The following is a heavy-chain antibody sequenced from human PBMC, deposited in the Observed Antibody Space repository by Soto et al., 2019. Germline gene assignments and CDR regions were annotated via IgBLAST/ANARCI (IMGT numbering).Heavy chain of an antibody. V-gene: IGHV3-30*03. J-gene: IGHJ4*02. CDR3: ATAYDY. CDR1: GFTFSSYG. CDR2: ISYDGSNK. Sequence: QVQLVESGGGVVQPGRSLRLSCAASGFTFSSYGMHWVRQAPGKGLEWVAVISYDGSNKYYADSVKGRFTISRDNSKNTLYLQMNRLRAEDTAVYYCATAYDYWGQGTLVTVSS. D-gene: IGHD3-16*01.